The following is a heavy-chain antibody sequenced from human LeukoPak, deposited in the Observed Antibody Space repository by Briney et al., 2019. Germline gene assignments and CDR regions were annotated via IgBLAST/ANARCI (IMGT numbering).Heavy chain of an antibody. V-gene: IGHV3-21*01. J-gene: IGHJ5*02. CDR1: GFTFSSYA. Sequence: GGSLRLSCAASGFTFSSYAMHWVRQAPGKGLEWVSSISSSSYIYYADSVKGRFTISRDNAKNSLYLQMNSLRAEDTAVYYCARGRSRNWFDPWGQGTLVTVSS. CDR3: ARGRSRNWFDP. CDR2: ISSSSYI.